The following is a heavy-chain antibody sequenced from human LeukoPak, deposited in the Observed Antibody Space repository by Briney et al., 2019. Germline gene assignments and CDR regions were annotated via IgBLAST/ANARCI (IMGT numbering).Heavy chain of an antibody. CDR3: ARAGVRIILMVYAVFDY. Sequence: PSETLSLTCAVYGGSFGGYYWSWIRQSPGKGLEWIGEINHSESTSYNPSLKSRVTISVDTSKNQFSLKLSSVTAADTAVYYCARAGVRIILMVYAVFDYWGQGTLVTVSS. J-gene: IGHJ4*02. CDR2: INHSEST. CDR1: GGSFGGYY. D-gene: IGHD2-8*01. V-gene: IGHV4-34*01.